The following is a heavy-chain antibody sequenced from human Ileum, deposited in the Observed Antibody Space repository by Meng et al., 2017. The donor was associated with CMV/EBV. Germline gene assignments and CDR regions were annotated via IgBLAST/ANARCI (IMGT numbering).Heavy chain of an antibody. J-gene: IGHJ4*02. CDR2: ISGSGGIT. V-gene: IGHV3-23*01. CDR1: EFTFSSYA. CDR3: AKAFGYSNDGVGYDY. Sequence: GESLKISCAASEFTFSSYAMSWVRQAPGRGLEWVSAISGSGGITYYADSVKGRFTISRDNSKNTLYLQMNSLRAEDTAVYYCAKAFGYSNDGVGYDYWGQGTLVTVSS. D-gene: IGHD4-11*01.